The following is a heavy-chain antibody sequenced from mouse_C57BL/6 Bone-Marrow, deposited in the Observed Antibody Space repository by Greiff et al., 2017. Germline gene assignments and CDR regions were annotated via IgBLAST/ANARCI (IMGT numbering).Heavy chain of an antibody. D-gene: IGHD1-1*01. CDR3: ARLEMDGSGGDWYFDV. Sequence: QVQLQQSGPELVKPGASVKLSCKASGYTFTSYDINWVKQRPGQGLEWIGWIYPRDGSTKYNEKFKGKATLTVDTSSSTGYMELHSLTSEDSAVYCCARLEMDGSGGDWYFDVWGTGTTVTVSS. J-gene: IGHJ1*03. CDR2: IYPRDGST. V-gene: IGHV1-85*01. CDR1: GYTFTSYD.